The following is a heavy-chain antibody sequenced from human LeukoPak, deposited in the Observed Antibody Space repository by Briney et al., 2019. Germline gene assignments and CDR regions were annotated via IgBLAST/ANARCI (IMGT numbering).Heavy chain of an antibody. CDR1: GGSFSGYY. D-gene: IGHD3-3*01. Sequence: SETLSLTCAVYGGSFSGYYWSWIRQPPEKGLEWIGEINHSGSTNYNPSLKSRVTISVDTSKNQFSLKLSSVTAADTAVYYCARGVITIFGARFDPWGQGTLVTVSS. J-gene: IGHJ5*02. CDR3: ARGVITIFGARFDP. CDR2: INHSGST. V-gene: IGHV4-34*01.